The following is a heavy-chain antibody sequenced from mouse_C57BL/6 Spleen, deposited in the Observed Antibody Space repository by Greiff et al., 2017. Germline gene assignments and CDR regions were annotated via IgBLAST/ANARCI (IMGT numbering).Heavy chain of an antibody. CDR3: ASPTSLTSRYARDY. V-gene: IGHV1-53*01. CDR2: INPSNGGT. CDR1: GYTFTSYW. D-gene: IGHD2-10*01. J-gene: IGHJ4*01. Sequence: QVQLQQPGTELVKPGASVKLSCKASGYTFTSYWMHWVKQSPGQGLEWIGNINPSNGGTNYNETFKSKVTLSVDKTTSTAYMQLSSLTSENSAVYFSASPTSLTSRYARDYWGQGTSVTVSS.